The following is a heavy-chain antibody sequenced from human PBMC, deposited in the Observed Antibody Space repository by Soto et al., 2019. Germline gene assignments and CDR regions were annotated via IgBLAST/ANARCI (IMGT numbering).Heavy chain of an antibody. CDR1: GGSISSYY. CDR3: AREPLKETITMTVVIAH. CDR2: IYYSGST. V-gene: IGHV4-59*01. J-gene: IGHJ4*02. D-gene: IGHD3-22*01. Sequence: PSETLSLTCTVSGGSISSYYWSWIRQPPGKGLEWIGYIYYSGSTNYNPSLKSRVTISVDTSKNQFSLKLSSVTAADTAVYYCAREPLKETITMTVVIAHWGQGTQVTVSS.